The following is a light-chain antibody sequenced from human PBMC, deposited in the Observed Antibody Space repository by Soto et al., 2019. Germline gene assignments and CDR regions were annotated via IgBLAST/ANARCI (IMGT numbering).Light chain of an antibody. Sequence: EILLTQSPGTLSLSPGGRAPPSCRASESVSSTSLAWYQQKPGQAPRLLMYGGSSRATGIPDRVSGSGSGTDFTLTINRLEPEDFAVYFCQQYDNSVWTFGQGTKVDIK. CDR2: GGS. CDR3: QQYDNSVWT. V-gene: IGKV3-20*01. J-gene: IGKJ1*01. CDR1: ESVSSTS.